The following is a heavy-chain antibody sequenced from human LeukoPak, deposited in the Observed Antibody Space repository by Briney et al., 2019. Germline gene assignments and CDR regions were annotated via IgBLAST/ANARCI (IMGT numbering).Heavy chain of an antibody. CDR2: INPNSGGT. CDR3: ARSKGSGSYYPPDY. Sequence: GASVKVSCKASGYTFTGYYMHWVRQAPGQGLEWMGWINPNSGGTNYAQKFQGRVTMTRDTSISTAYMELSRLRSDDTAVYYCARSKGSGSYYPPDYWGQGTLVTVSS. V-gene: IGHV1-2*02. CDR1: GYTFTGYY. J-gene: IGHJ4*02. D-gene: IGHD3-10*01.